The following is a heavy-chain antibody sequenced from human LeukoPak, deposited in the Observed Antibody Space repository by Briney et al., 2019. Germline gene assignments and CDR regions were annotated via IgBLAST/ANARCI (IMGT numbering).Heavy chain of an antibody. D-gene: IGHD1-26*01. J-gene: IGHJ4*02. CDR3: AKNRGGSYYSGPDY. V-gene: IGHV3-23*01. CDR1: GFTFNSYA. CDR2: VRGSDAGT. Sequence: GGSLRLSCAASGFTFNSYAMNWVRQAPGKGLEWVSAVRGSDAGTSYADSVKGRFTISRDNSKNTLYLQMNSLRAEDTAVYYCAKNRGGSYYSGPDYWGQGTLVTVSS.